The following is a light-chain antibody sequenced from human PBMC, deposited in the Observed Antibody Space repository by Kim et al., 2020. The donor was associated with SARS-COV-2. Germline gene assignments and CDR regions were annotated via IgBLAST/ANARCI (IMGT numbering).Light chain of an antibody. J-gene: IGLJ3*02. CDR3: SSYGGSNNLV. Sequence: QSALTQPPSASGSPGQSVTISCTGTSSDVGTYNYVSWYRQHPGKVPKLMIYEVSKRPSGVPDRFSGSKSGNTASLTVSGLQADDEADYYCSSYGGSNNLVFGGGTKLTVL. CDR1: SSDVGTYNY. CDR2: EVS. V-gene: IGLV2-8*01.